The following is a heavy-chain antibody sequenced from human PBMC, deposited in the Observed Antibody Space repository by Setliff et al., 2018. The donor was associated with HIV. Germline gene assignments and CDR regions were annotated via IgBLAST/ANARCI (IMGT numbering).Heavy chain of an antibody. CDR2: IIPMLGVA. D-gene: IGHD2-21*02. CDR1: GGTFSSYA. Sequence: GASVKVSCKASGGTFSSYAISWVRQAPGQGLEWMGGIIPMLGVANYPQKVQGRVTITTDKSTTIVYMELSSLRSEDTAVYYCAGREMPCSGGDCNRYFYYYYMDVWGTGTTVTVPS. CDR3: AGREMPCSGGDCNRYFYYYYMDV. V-gene: IGHV1-69*10. J-gene: IGHJ6*03.